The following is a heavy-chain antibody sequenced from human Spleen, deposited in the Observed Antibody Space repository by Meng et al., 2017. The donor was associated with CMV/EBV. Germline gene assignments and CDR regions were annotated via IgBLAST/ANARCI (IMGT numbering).Heavy chain of an antibody. D-gene: IGHD2-8*01. V-gene: IGHV3-33*03. J-gene: IGHJ4*02. Sequence: CAASGFTFNHYGMHWVRQAPGKGLEWVAVIWYDGSDIFYADSVKGRFTISRDNSKNSLFLQMNSLRVEDTAVYYCAKMVSLGTYYFDYWGQGTLVTVSS. CDR2: IWYDGSDI. CDR3: AKMVSLGTYYFDY. CDR1: GFTFNHYG.